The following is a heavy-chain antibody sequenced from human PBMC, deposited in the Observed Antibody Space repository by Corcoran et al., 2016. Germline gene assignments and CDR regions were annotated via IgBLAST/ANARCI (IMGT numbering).Heavy chain of an antibody. CDR3: ARGEDYDEDY. CDR2: ISRSSSTI. CDR1: GFTFSNYN. J-gene: IGHJ4*02. D-gene: IGHD4-17*01. V-gene: IGHV3-48*04. Sequence: EVQLMESGGGLVQPGGSLRLSCAASGFTFSNYNMNWVRQAPGKGLEWVSYISRSSSTIYYADSVKGRFTISRDNAKNSLFLQMNSLRAEDTAVYYCARGEDYDEDYWGQGTLVTVSS.